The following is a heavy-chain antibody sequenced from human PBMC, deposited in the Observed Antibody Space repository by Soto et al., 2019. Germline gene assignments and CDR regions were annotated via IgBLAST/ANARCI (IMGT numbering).Heavy chain of an antibody. J-gene: IGHJ6*02. CDR1: GFTFSGSA. Sequence: EVQLVESGGGLVQPGGSLKLSCAASGFTFSGSAVHWVRQASGKGLGWVGRIRSKANNYATAYAASVQGRFTIFRDDLKNTAYLQMNSLKTEDTAVYYCTNPQVYYGMDVWGQGTTVTVSS. CDR3: TNPQVYYGMDV. V-gene: IGHV3-73*02. CDR2: IRSKANNYAT.